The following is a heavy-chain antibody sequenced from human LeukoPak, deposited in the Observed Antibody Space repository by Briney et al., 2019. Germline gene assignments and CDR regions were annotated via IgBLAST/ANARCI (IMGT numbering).Heavy chain of an antibody. CDR2: MSGSGGST. Sequence: GGSLRLSCAASGFTFSSYAMSWVRQAPGKGLEWVSAMSGSGGSTYYADSVKGRFTISRDNSKNTLYLQMNSLRAEDTAVYYCAKGLAYYYDSSGVYGMDVWGQGTTVSVSS. J-gene: IGHJ6*02. CDR3: AKGLAYYYDSSGVYGMDV. CDR1: GFTFSSYA. V-gene: IGHV3-23*01. D-gene: IGHD3-22*01.